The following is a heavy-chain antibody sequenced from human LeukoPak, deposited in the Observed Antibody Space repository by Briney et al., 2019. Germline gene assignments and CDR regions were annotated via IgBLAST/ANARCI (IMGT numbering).Heavy chain of an antibody. Sequence: SETLSLTCTVSVGSTRIATYYGGWIRHPPGKGLGWIGSIFYTGNTYYNPSLKSRVTISVDTSKNQFSLKLSSVTAADTAVYYCARDRGTWNDDGFDYWGQGTLVTVSS. V-gene: IGHV4-39*07. J-gene: IGHJ4*02. CDR3: ARDRGTWNDDGFDY. CDR1: VGSTRIATYY. CDR2: IFYTGNT. D-gene: IGHD1-1*01.